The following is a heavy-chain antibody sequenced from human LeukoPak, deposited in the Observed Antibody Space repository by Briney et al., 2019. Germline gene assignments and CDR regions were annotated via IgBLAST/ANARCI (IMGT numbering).Heavy chain of an antibody. Sequence: GGSLRLSCAASGFTFSSYSMNWVRQAPGKGLEWVSSISSSSSSYIYYADSVKGRFTISRDNAKNSLYLQMNSLRAEDTAVYYCARRTVTAPSDYWGQGTLVTVSS. V-gene: IGHV3-21*01. J-gene: IGHJ4*02. CDR3: ARRTVTAPSDY. CDR2: ISSSSSSYI. CDR1: GFTFSSYS. D-gene: IGHD4-11*01.